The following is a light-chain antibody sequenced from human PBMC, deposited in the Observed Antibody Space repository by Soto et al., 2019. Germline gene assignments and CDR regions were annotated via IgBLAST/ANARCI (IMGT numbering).Light chain of an antibody. CDR1: SSDVGGYNY. J-gene: IGLJ3*02. V-gene: IGLV2-14*01. CDR2: EVD. Sequence: QSALTQPASVSGSPGQSITISCTGTSSDVGGYNYVSWYQQYPGKAPKLMIYEVDNRPSGVSHRFSGSKSGNTASLTISGLQAEDEADYYCRSYTSSNTWVFGGGTKLTVL. CDR3: RSYTSSNTWV.